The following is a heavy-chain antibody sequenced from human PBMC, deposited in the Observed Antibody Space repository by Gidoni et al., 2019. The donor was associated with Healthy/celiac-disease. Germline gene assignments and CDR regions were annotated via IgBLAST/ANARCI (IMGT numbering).Heavy chain of an antibody. D-gene: IGHD3-3*01. CDR1: GGTFSSYA. CDR3: ACPQKPMVLRFLEWPHAYYYYYMDV. J-gene: IGHJ6*03. Sequence: QVQLVQSGAEVKKPGSSVKVSCKASGGTFSSYAISWVRQAPGQGLEWMGGIIPSLGTANYAQKFQGRVTITADESTSTAYMELSSLRSEDTAVYYCACPQKPMVLRFLEWPHAYYYYYMDVWGKGTTVTVSS. CDR2: IIPSLGTA. V-gene: IGHV1-69*01.